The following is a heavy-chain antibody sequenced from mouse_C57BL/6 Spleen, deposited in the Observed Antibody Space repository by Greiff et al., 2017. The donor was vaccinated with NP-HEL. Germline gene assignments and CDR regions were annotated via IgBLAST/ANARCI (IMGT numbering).Heavy chain of an antibody. CDR2: IYPRSGNT. CDR1: GYTFTSYG. Sequence: QVQLQQSGAELARPGASVKLSCKASGYTFTSYGISWVKQRTGQGLEWIGEIYPRSGNTYYNEKFKGKATLTADKSSSTAYMELRSLTSEDSAVYFCAMAERTWFAYWGQGTLVTVSA. J-gene: IGHJ3*01. CDR3: AMAERTWFAY. V-gene: IGHV1-81*01. D-gene: IGHD6-1*01.